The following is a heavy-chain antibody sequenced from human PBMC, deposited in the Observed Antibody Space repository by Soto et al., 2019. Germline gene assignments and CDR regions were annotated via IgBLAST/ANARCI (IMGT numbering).Heavy chain of an antibody. V-gene: IGHV1-69*01. CDR1: GGTFSSYT. Sequence: QVQLVQSGAEVREPGSSVKVSCKASGGTFSSYTFAWVRQAPGQGLEWMGGIIPIFNTPLYAQNCKGRVTISADESKATVYVELNSLTSEDTAVYYCARPSGQLGQDSALPANWGQGTLVTVSS. D-gene: IGHD1-26*01. J-gene: IGHJ4*02. CDR2: IIPIFNTP. CDR3: ARPSGQLGQDSALPAN.